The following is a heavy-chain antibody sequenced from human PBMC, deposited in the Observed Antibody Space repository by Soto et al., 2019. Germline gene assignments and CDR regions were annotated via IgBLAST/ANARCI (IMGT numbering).Heavy chain of an antibody. CDR3: ARDGADTMMLPRSRAFDI. CDR1: GGSISSSNW. V-gene: IGHV4-4*02. CDR2: IYHSGST. J-gene: IGHJ3*02. D-gene: IGHD3-22*01. Sequence: QVQLQESGPGLVKPSGTLSLTCAVSGGSISSSNWWSWVRQPPGKGLEWIGEIYHSGSTNYNPSLKSRVTIPVDKSKNQFSLKLSSVTAADTAVYYCARDGADTMMLPRSRAFDIWGQGTMVTVSS.